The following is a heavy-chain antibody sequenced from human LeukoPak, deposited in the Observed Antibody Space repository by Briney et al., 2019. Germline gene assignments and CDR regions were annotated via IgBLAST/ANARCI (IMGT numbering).Heavy chain of an antibody. CDR2: INWDNDGI. D-gene: IGHD1-1*01. CDR1: GFTFSSYA. CDR3: ARDDYNTWVYTFHY. Sequence: GGSLRLSCAASGFTFSSYAMSWVRQAPGKGLEWVTGINWDNDGIVYAASVRGRFTVSRDNAKNTLYLQMNRLRPEDTAFYYCARDDYNTWVYTFHYGGQGPRVT. V-gene: IGHV3-9*01. J-gene: IGHJ4*02.